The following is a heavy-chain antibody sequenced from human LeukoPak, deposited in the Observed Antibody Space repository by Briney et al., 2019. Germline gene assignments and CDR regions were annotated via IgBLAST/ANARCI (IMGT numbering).Heavy chain of an antibody. V-gene: IGHV3-30*04. CDR3: ANEQWLVRAFDI. Sequence: GGSLRLSCTASGFTFSSYAMHWVRQAPGKWLEWVAVISYDGSNKYYADSVKGRFTISRDNSKNTLYLQMNSLRAEDTAVYYCANEQWLVRAFDIWGQGTMVTVSS. CDR1: GFTFSSYA. D-gene: IGHD6-19*01. J-gene: IGHJ3*02. CDR2: ISYDGSNK.